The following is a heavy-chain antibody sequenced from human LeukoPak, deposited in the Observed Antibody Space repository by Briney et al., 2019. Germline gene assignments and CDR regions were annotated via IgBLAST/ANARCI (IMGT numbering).Heavy chain of an antibody. V-gene: IGHV4-59*01. CDR2: IYYSGST. J-gene: IGHJ5*02. CDR3: ARSFYSSGYWSWFDP. D-gene: IGHD3-22*01. Sequence: PSETLSLTCTVSGVSISSYYWSWIRQPPGKGLEWIGYIYYSGSTNYNPSLKSRVTISVDTSKNQFSLKLSSVTAADTAVYYCARSFYSSGYWSWFDPWGQGTLVTVSS. CDR1: GVSISSYY.